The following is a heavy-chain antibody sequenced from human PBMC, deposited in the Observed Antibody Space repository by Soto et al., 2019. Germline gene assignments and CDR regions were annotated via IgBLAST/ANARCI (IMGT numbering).Heavy chain of an antibody. Sequence: QVQLQESGPGLVKPSQTLSLICTVSGGSISSHDDYWSWIRQLPGEGLEWIGFIYHNGNTLYNPSLKSRLTISLDTSKNQFSLKLSSVTAADTAVYYCTRGELWWDYWGQGTLVTVSS. CDR3: TRGELWWDY. J-gene: IGHJ4*02. CDR1: GGSISSHDDY. D-gene: IGHD2-21*01. CDR2: IYHNGNT. V-gene: IGHV4-30-4*08.